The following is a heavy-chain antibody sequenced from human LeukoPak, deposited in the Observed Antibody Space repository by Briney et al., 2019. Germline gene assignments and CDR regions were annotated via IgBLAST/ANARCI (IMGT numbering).Heavy chain of an antibody. CDR2: IKHSGST. V-gene: IGHV4-34*01. D-gene: IGHD5-12*01. CDR1: GGSFSGYY. CDR3: ARGIGIVATYFDY. J-gene: IGHJ4*02. Sequence: PSETLPLTCAVYGGSFSGYYWSWIRQPPGKGLEWIGEIKHSGSTNYNPSLKSRVTISVDTSKNQFSLKLSSVTAADTAVYYCARGIGIVATYFDYWGQGTLVTVSS.